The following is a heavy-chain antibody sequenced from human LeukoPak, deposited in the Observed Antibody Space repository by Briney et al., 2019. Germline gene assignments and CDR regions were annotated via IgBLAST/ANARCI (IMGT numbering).Heavy chain of an antibody. CDR2: IYYSGST. CDR1: GGSISSYY. J-gene: IGHJ4*02. V-gene: IGHV4-59*01. Sequence: SETLPLTCTVSGGSISSYYWSWIRQPPGKGLEWIGYIYYSGSTNYNPSLKSRVTISVDTSKNQFSLKLSSVTAADTAVYYCASAGYYDSSGYYWWGQGTLVTVSS. D-gene: IGHD3-22*01. CDR3: ASAGYYDSSGYYW.